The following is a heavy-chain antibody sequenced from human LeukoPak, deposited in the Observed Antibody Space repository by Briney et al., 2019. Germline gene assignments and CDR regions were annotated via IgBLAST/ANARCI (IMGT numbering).Heavy chain of an antibody. CDR1: GGSISGHY. CDR3: ARFGVDYDMDV. Sequence: SETLSLTCSLSGGSISGHYWTWIRHPPGDGREWIAQIHYSGRPDYNPSLESRVTISVDTSKNQISLKVTSVTAADTAVYYCARFGVDYDMDVWGQGTTVTISS. CDR2: IHYSGRP. V-gene: IGHV4-59*11. J-gene: IGHJ6*02. D-gene: IGHD3-16*01.